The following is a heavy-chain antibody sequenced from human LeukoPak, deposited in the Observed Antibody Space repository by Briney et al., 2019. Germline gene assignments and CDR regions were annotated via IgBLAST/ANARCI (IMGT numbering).Heavy chain of an antibody. J-gene: IGHJ4*02. CDR3: AKDDTGYSSGWNIDY. CDR1: GFTFDNYG. V-gene: IGHV3-20*04. Sequence: GGSLRLSCAASGFTFDNYGINWVRQAPGKGLEWVSRIHWNGGRTGYADSVKGRFTISRDNAKNSLYLQMNSLRAEDTAVYYCAKDDTGYSSGWNIDYWGQGTLVTVSS. CDR2: IHWNGGRT. D-gene: IGHD6-19*01.